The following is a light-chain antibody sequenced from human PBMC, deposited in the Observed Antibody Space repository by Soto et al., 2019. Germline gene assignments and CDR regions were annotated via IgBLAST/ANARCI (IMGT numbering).Light chain of an antibody. V-gene: IGLV6-57*02. Sequence: PQSVSESPGKTVTISCTGSSGSIASNYVQWYQQRPGSAPTTVIYADDQRPSGVPDRFSGSIDSSSNSASLTISGLRTEDEADYYCQSYDSSNVVFGGGTKLTVL. CDR1: SGSIASNY. CDR3: QSYDSSNVV. J-gene: IGLJ2*01. CDR2: ADD.